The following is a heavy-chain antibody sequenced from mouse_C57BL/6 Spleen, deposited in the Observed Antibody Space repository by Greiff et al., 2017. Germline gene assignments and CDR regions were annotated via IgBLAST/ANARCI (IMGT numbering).Heavy chain of an antibody. Sequence: QVQLQQPGAELVRPGSSVKLSFKSSCYPFPSYWMHWVKQRPIQGLEWIGNIDPSDSETHYNQKFKDKATLTVDKSSSTAYMQLSSLTSEDSAVYYCARSKNDGYFWYFDVWGTGTTVTVSS. CDR2: IDPSDSET. CDR1: CYPFPSYW. CDR3: ARSKNDGYFWYFDV. J-gene: IGHJ1*03. D-gene: IGHD2-3*01. V-gene: IGHV1-52*01.